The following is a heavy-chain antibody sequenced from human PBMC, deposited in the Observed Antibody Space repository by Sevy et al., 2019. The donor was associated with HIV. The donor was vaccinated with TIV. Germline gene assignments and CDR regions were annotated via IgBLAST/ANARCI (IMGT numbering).Heavy chain of an antibody. Sequence: GGSLRLSCTASGFTFSTYAMSWVRQAPGKGLEWVSAISGSGGSTYYADSVKGQFTVSRDNSKNTLFLQMNNPRADDTGLDYWSKSPYREFRPPFDYWGQGTLVTVSS. D-gene: IGHD2-21*01. CDR1: GFTFSTYA. J-gene: IGHJ4*02. CDR3: SKSPYREFRPPFDY. V-gene: IGHV3-23*01. CDR2: ISGSGGST.